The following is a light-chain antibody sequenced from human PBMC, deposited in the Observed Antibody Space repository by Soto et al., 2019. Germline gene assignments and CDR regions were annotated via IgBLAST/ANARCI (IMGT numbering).Light chain of an antibody. CDR3: QQYYSSSWT. CDR2: QAS. V-gene: IGKV1-5*03. J-gene: IGKJ1*01. Sequence: DIQMTQSPSTLSASVGDRITITCRASQRISPWLAWYQQKPGKAPKVLIYQASSLESGVPSRFSGSESGTEFTLTISSLQPDDFATYYCQQYYSSSWTFGQGTKVEI. CDR1: QRISPW.